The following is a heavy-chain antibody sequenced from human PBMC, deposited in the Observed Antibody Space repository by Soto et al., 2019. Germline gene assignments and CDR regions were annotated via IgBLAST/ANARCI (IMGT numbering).Heavy chain of an antibody. Sequence: GRSLRLSCAASGFKFSNYAMSWVRQAPGKGLEWVSLISATGGGTYYADSVKGRFTISRDNCHNTLYLQVHSLTAEDTAVYYCAKDRRAGGNSAFYFDFWGQGAQVTVS. J-gene: IGHJ4*02. CDR2: ISATGGGT. CDR3: AKDRRAGGNSAFYFDF. D-gene: IGHD3-16*01. CDR1: GFKFSNYA. V-gene: IGHV3-23*01.